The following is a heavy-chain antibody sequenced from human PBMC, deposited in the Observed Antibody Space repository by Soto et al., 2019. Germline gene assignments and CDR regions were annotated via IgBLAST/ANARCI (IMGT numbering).Heavy chain of an antibody. CDR1: GGSISSSSYY. CDR3: ARVPALDNWYFDL. CDR2: IYYSGST. J-gene: IGHJ2*01. V-gene: IGHV4-39*01. D-gene: IGHD3-3*01. Sequence: SETLFLTCTVSGGSISSSSYYWGWIRQPPGKGLEWIGSIYYSGSTYYNPSLKSRVTISVDTSKNQFSLKLNSVSAADTAVYYCARVPALDNWYFDLWGRGTLVTVS.